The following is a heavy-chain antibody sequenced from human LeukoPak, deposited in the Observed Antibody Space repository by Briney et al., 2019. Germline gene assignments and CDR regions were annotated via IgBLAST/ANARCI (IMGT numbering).Heavy chain of an antibody. CDR1: GGSFSGYY. J-gene: IGHJ4*02. V-gene: IGHV4-34*01. CDR2: INHSGST. CDR3: ARRHSSSWYREGYYFDY. Sequence: KTSETLSLTCAVYGGSFSGYYWSWIRQPPGKGLEWIGEINHSGSTNYNPSLKSRVTISVDTSKNQFSLKLSSVTAADTAVYYCARRHSSSWYREGYYFDYWGQGTLVTVSS. D-gene: IGHD6-13*01.